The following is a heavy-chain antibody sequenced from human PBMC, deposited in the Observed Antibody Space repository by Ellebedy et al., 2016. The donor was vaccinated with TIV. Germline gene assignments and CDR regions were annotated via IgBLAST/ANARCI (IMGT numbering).Heavy chain of an antibody. CDR1: GGSFSGSY. CDR3: ARTTYDY. V-gene: IGHV4-34*01. CDR2: INHSGST. J-gene: IGHJ4*02. D-gene: IGHD1-1*01. Sequence: MPSETLSLTCTVCGGSFSGSYWTCIRQPPGKELEWIGEINHSGSTNFNPSLKSRVTISVDTSKNQFSLKLSSVTAADTAVYYCARTTYDYWGQGTLVTVSS.